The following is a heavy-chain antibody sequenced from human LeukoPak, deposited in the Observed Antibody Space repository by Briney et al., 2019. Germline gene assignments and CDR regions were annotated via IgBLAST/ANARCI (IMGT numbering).Heavy chain of an antibody. Sequence: GGSLRLSCAASGFTFSSYAMHWVRQAPGKGPEWVAVISYDGGNKFYADSVKGRFTISRDNSKNALYLQMNSLRAEDTAVYYCAKRFSSTWYQFDYWGQGTLVTVSS. V-gene: IGHV3-30*18. CDR3: AKRFSSTWYQFDY. D-gene: IGHD6-13*01. J-gene: IGHJ4*02. CDR1: GFTFSSYA. CDR2: ISYDGGNK.